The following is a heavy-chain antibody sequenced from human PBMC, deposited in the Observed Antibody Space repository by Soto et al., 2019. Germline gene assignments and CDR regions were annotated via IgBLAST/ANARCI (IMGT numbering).Heavy chain of an antibody. CDR3: ARLRRDGYNWDY. CDR1: GGSISSSSYY. V-gene: IGHV4-39*01. CDR2: IYYSGST. J-gene: IGHJ4*02. Sequence: HLQLQESGPGLVKPSETLSLTCTVSGGSISSSSYYWGWIRQPPGKGLEWIGSIYYSGSTYYNPSLKRRVTLTVDTSNNQVSLKSGSMAAADTSVYYCARLRRDGYNWDYWGQGTPFTVTS. D-gene: IGHD5-12*01.